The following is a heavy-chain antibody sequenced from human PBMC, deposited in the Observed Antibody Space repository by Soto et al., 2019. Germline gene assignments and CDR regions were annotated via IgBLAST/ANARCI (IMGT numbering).Heavy chain of an antibody. CDR2: ISGSGSTI. Sequence: PGGSLRLSCAASVFTFSSYVVSWVRQAPGKGPEWISSISGSGSTIYYADSVKGRFTISRDNSKNTLYLQMSSLRAEDTAVYYCAKVFYYYDSSGYYYFDYWGQGTLVTVSS. J-gene: IGHJ4*02. CDR1: VFTFSSYV. CDR3: AKVFYYYDSSGYYYFDY. V-gene: IGHV3-23*01. D-gene: IGHD3-22*01.